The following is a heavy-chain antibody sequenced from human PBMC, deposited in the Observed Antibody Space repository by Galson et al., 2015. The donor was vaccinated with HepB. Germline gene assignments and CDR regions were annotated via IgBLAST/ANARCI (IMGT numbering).Heavy chain of an antibody. CDR3: AKQRGYCSSGSCYFDS. J-gene: IGHJ4*02. V-gene: IGHV3-23*01. CDR2: INPAGDDT. D-gene: IGHD2-15*01. Sequence: LRLSCAASGFTFTSYAMSWVRQAPGKGLEWVSAINPAGDDTYYADSVKGRFTISSDNSKNTLYLQMNSLRAEDTALYYCAKQRGYCSSGSCYFDSWGQGTLVTVSS. CDR1: GFTFTSYA.